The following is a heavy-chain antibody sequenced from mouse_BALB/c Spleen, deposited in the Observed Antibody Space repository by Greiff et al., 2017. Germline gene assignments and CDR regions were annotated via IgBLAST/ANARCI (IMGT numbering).Heavy chain of an antibody. CDR2: INPSNGRT. CDR1: GYTFTSYW. V-gene: IGHV1S81*02. Sequence: QVQLQQPGAELVKPGASVKLSCKASGYTFTSYWMHWVKQRPGQGLEWIGEINPSNGRTNYNEKFKSKATLTVDKSSSTAYMQLSSLTSEDSAVYYCAREDDYDRENGFAYWGQGTLVTVSA. CDR3: AREDDYDRENGFAY. J-gene: IGHJ3*01. D-gene: IGHD2-4*01.